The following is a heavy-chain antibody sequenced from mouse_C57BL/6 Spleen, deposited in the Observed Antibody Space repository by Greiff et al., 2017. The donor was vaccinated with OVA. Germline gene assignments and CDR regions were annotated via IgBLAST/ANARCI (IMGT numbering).Heavy chain of an antibody. CDR2: IYPGDGDT. D-gene: IGHD2-4*01. V-gene: IGHV1-82*01. Sequence: QVQLQQSGPELVKPGASVKISCKASGYAFSSSWMNWVKQRPGKGLEWIGRIYPGDGDTKYNGKFKGKATLTADKSSSTAYMQLSILTSEDSAVYFCARYDYDGYFDYWGQGTTLTVSS. CDR3: ARYDYDGYFDY. CDR1: GYAFSSSW. J-gene: IGHJ2*01.